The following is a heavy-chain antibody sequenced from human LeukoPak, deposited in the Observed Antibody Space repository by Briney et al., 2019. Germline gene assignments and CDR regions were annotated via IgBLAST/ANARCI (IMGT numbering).Heavy chain of an antibody. CDR1: GFTFSSYA. V-gene: IGHV3-30*01. Sequence: TGRSLRLSCAASGFTFSSYAMHWLRQAPGKGLEGVAVISYDGSNKYYADSVKGRFTISRDNSKNTLYLQMNSLRAEDTAVYYWAAPVVVTARGGQGTLVTVSS. CDR3: AAPVVVTAR. J-gene: IGHJ4*02. D-gene: IGHD2-21*02. CDR2: ISYDGSNK.